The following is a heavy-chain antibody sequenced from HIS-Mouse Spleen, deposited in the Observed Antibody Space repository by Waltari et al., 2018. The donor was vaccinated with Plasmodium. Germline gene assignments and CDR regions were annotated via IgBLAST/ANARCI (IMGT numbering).Heavy chain of an antibody. J-gene: IGHJ2*01. CDR3: ASSWYWYFDL. CDR1: GFTFSSYW. D-gene: IGHD6-13*01. V-gene: IGHV3-7*01. CDR2: IKQDGSEK. Sequence: EVQLVESGGGLVQPGGSLRLSCAASGFTFSSYWMSWVGQAQGKGREWVANIKQDGSEKYYVDSVKGRFTISRDNAKNSLYLQMNSLRAEDTAVYYCASSWYWYFDLWGRGTLVTVSS.